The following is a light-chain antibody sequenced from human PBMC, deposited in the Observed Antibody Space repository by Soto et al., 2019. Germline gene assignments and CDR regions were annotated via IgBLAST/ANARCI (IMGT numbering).Light chain of an antibody. Sequence: EIVLTQSPGTLSFSPGERATVSCRASQSVSILLSWYQQKPGQAPRLLIYDAYNRATGIPHRFSGSGSGTDFTLTISSLEPEDSAVYYCQKRHMWPITFGQGTRLEIK. J-gene: IGKJ5*01. CDR2: DAY. CDR1: QSVSIL. V-gene: IGKV3-11*01. CDR3: QKRHMWPIT.